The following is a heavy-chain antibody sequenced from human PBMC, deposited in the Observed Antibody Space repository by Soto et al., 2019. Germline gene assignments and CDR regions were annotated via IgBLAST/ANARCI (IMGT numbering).Heavy chain of an antibody. Sequence: QVQLQESGPGLVKPSETLSLTSTVSGGSISSYYWSWIRQPTGKGLEWIGYIYYSGSTNYNPSLKSRVTISVDTSKNQFSLKLSSVTAADTAVYYCARGGSMVVAVPPFYYMDVWRKGTTVTVSS. D-gene: IGHD2-15*01. CDR3: ARGGSMVVAVPPFYYMDV. CDR2: IYYSGST. J-gene: IGHJ6*03. V-gene: IGHV4-59*01. CDR1: GGSISSYY.